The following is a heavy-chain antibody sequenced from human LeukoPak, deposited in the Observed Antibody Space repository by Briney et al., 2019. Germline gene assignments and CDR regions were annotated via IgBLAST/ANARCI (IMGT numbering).Heavy chain of an antibody. D-gene: IGHD5-12*01. J-gene: IGHJ4*02. V-gene: IGHV3-74*01. CDR3: ARGASGYGNFDY. CDR2: IYSDGSST. Sequence: PGGSLRLSCAASGFSFNTYWMHWVRQAPGKGLVWVSRIYSDGSSTYYADSVKGRFTCSRDNAKNTVYLQTNSLRAEDTAVYYCARGASGYGNFDYWGQGTLVTVSS. CDR1: GFSFNTYW.